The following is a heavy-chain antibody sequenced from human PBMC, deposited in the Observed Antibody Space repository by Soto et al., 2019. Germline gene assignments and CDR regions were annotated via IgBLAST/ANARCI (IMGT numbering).Heavy chain of an antibody. D-gene: IGHD2-2*01. J-gene: IGHJ6*02. CDR3: ARAVYCTTANCWDDFHYYNIDV. CDR1: GGSISSYY. V-gene: IGHV4-59*08. CDR2: IYYSGST. Sequence: SETLSLTCTVSGGSISSYYWSWIRQPPGKGLEWIGYIYYSGSTNYNPSLKSRVTISVDTSKNQFSLKLSSVTAADTAVYYCARAVYCTTANCWDDFHYYNIDVWGQGTAVTVYS.